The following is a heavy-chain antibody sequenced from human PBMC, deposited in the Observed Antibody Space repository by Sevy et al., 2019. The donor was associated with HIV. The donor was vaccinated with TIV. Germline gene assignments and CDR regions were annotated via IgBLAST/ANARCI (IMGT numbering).Heavy chain of an antibody. D-gene: IGHD2-15*01. Sequence: GGSLRLSCAASAFTFSTYAMNWVRQAPGKGLEWVSSISRSGRSTYSADSVEGRFTISRDNFKNTLYLQLSSLRVDDTAVYYCAKGYCDGGSCPRDYYYYGMDVWGQGTTVTVSS. CDR1: AFTFSTYA. CDR2: ISRSGRST. V-gene: IGHV3-23*01. J-gene: IGHJ6*02. CDR3: AKGYCDGGSCPRDYYYYGMDV.